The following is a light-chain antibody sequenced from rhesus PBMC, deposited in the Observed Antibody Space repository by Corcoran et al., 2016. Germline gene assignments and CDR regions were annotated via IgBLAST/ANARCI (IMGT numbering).Light chain of an antibody. CDR2: AAS. J-gene: IGKJ2*01. CDR1: QGLSDY. V-gene: IGKV1-36*02. Sequence: DIQMTQSPSSLSASAGDRVTITCRASQGLSDYLSWYQQKPGKVPKRLIYAASSLESGVPSRFSGSGSGTAFTLPIISLQPDVFAAYSYQHAYGAPYSFGRGTTVDIK. CDR3: QHAYGAPYS.